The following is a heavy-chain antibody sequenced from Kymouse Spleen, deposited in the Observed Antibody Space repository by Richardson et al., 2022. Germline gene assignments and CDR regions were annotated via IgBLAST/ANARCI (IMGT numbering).Heavy chain of an antibody. CDR2: IRSKANSYAT. CDR3: TRLWSGSMDV. D-gene: IGHD3-3*01. J-gene: IGHJ6*02. Sequence: EVQLVESGGGLVQPGGSLKLSCAASGFTFSGSAMHWVRQASGKGLEWVGRIRSKANSYATAYAASVKGRFTISRDDSKNTAYLQMNSLKTEDTAVYYCTRLWSGSMDVWGQGTTVTVSS. CDR1: GFTFSGSA. V-gene: IGHV3-73*02.